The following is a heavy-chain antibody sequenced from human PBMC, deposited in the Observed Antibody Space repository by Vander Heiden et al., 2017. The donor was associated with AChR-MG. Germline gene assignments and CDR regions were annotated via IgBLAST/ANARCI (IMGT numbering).Heavy chain of an antibody. D-gene: IGHD2-2*01. CDR1: GGSFSGYY. CDR3: ARARWQNIVVVPAAMKRGGYYYYGMDV. J-gene: IGHJ6*02. V-gene: IGHV4-34*01. CDR2: INHSGST. Sequence: QVQLQQWGAGLLKPSETLSLTCAVYGGSFSGYYWSWIRQPPGKGLEWIGEINHSGSTNYNPSLKSRVTISVDTSKNQFSLKLSSVTAADTAVYYCARARWQNIVVVPAAMKRGGYYYYGMDVWGQGTTVTVSS.